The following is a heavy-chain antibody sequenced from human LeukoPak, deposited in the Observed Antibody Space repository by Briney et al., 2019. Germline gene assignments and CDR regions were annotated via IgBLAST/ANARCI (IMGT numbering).Heavy chain of an antibody. CDR3: ATLEGIFGALNY. V-gene: IGHV4-30-2*01. CDR1: GFTFSSYA. J-gene: IGHJ4*02. D-gene: IGHD3-3*01. Sequence: LRLSCAASGFTFSSYAMSWIRQPPGKGLEWIGYIYHSGSTYYNPSLKSRVTISVDRSKNQFSLKLSSVTAADTAVYYCATLEGIFGALNYWGQGTLVTVSS. CDR2: IYHSGST.